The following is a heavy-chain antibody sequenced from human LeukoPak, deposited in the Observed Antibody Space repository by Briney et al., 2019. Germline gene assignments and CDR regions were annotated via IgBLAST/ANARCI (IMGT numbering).Heavy chain of an antibody. CDR2: INPSGGST. Sequence: VASVKVSCKASGYTFTSYYMHWVRQAPGQGLEWMGIINPSGGSTSYAQKFQGRVTMTRDMSTSTVYMERSSLRSEYTAVYYCAIPYDRPTERDGDAFDIWGQGTMVTVSS. D-gene: IGHD3-22*01. J-gene: IGHJ3*02. V-gene: IGHV1-46*01. CDR1: GYTFTSYY. CDR3: AIPYDRPTERDGDAFDI.